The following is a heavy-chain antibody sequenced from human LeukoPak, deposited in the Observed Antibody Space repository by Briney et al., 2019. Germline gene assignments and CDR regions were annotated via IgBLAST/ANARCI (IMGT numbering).Heavy chain of an antibody. CDR2: IKYDGSEK. J-gene: IGHJ4*02. CDR3: AKDCSGGSCYDY. D-gene: IGHD2-15*01. Sequence: GGSLRLSCAASGFTLSDYYMDWVRQAPGKGLEWVANIKYDGSEKYYVDSVRGRFTISRDNAKNSLCLQMNSLTPEDTAVYFCAKDCSGGSCYDYWGQGTLVTVSS. V-gene: IGHV3-7*04. CDR1: GFTLSDYY.